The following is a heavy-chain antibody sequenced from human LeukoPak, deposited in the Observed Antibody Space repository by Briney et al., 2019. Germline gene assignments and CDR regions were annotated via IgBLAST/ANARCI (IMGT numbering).Heavy chain of an antibody. D-gene: IGHD2-2*02. CDR2: INHSGST. J-gene: IGHJ5*02. CDR3: ARGGGVNCSSTSCYSIGWFDP. CDR1: GGSFSGYY. V-gene: IGHV4-34*01. Sequence: SGTLSLTCAVYGGSFSGYYWSWIRQPPGKGLEWIGEINHSGSTNYNPSLKSRVTISVDTSKNQFSLKLSSVTAADTAVYYCARGGGVNCSSTSCYSIGWFDPWGQGTLVTVSS.